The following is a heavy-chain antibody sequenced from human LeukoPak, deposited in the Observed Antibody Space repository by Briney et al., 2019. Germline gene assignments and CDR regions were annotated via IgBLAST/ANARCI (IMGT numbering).Heavy chain of an antibody. J-gene: IGHJ4*02. V-gene: IGHV1-2*02. CDR1: GYTFTGYY. Sequence: ASVKVSCKASGYTFTGYYMHWVRQAPGQGLEWMGWINPNSGGTNYAQKFQGRVTMTGDTSISTAYMELSRLRSDDTAVYYCARDSDTAMANFDYWGQETLVTVSS. CDR2: INPNSGGT. CDR3: ARDSDTAMANFDY. D-gene: IGHD5-18*01.